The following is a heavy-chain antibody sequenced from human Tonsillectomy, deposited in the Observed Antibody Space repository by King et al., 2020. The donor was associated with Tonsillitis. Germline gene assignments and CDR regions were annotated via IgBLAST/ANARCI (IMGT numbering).Heavy chain of an antibody. D-gene: IGHD3-10*01. CDR3: ARDWLGEGFDY. Sequence: VQLVESGGGLVQPGGSLRLSCAASGFTFGDYWMHWVRQAPGKGLMWVSRINSDGTSSIFAQSVKGRFTISRDNAKKTVYLQMNSLRAEDTAVYYCARDWLGEGFDYWGQGALVTASS. CDR2: INSDGTSS. V-gene: IGHV3-74*01. CDR1: GFTFGDYW. J-gene: IGHJ4*02.